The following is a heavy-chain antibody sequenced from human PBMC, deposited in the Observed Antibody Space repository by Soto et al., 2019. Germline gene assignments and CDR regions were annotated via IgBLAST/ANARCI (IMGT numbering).Heavy chain of an antibody. V-gene: IGHV4-34*09. CDR1: GGSFSTNY. J-gene: IGHJ4*02. CDR3: AREPLT. Sequence: SETLSLTCAVYGGSFSTNYWSWIRQPPGKGLEWIGEINHSGSTNYNPPLKSRVTISVDTSKNQFSLKLSSVTAADTAVYYCAREPLTWGQGTLVTVSS. CDR2: INHSGST.